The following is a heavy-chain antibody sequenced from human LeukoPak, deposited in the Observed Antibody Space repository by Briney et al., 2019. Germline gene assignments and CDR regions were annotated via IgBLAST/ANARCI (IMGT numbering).Heavy chain of an antibody. Sequence: GGSLRLSCVVSGFTFRSFGMHWVRQAPGTGLEWVAVISSDGSSKFYADSVKGRFTVSRDNSKNTLYLQMDSLRTEDTAVYYCARGPPGYYDSSGYYLDYWGQGTLVTVSS. CDR2: ISSDGSSK. D-gene: IGHD3-22*01. CDR3: ARGPPGYYDSSGYYLDY. V-gene: IGHV3-30*03. CDR1: GFTFRSFG. J-gene: IGHJ4*02.